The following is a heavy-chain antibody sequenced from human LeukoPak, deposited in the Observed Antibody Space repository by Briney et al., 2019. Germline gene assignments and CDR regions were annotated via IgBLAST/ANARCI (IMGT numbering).Heavy chain of an antibody. Sequence: GGSLRLSCAASGFTFSSYSMNWVRQAPGKGVEWVSYISSSSSTIYYADSVKGRFTISRDNAKNSLYLQMNSLRAEDTAVYYCAREPYSSSPDNWFDPWGQGTLVTVSS. J-gene: IGHJ5*02. CDR2: ISSSSSTI. CDR1: GFTFSSYS. V-gene: IGHV3-48*01. D-gene: IGHD6-6*01. CDR3: AREPYSSSPDNWFDP.